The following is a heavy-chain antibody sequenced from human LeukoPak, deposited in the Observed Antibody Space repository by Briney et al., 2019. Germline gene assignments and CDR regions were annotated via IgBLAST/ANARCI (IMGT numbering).Heavy chain of an antibody. Sequence: GGSLRLSCAASGFTFSSYWMSWVRQAPGKGLEWVANIEQDGSEKYYVDSVKGRFTNSRDNAKNSLYLQMNSLRAEDTAVYYCARGLLWFGEENAFDIWGQGTMVTVSS. V-gene: IGHV3-7*01. CDR3: ARGLLWFGEENAFDI. J-gene: IGHJ3*02. CDR1: GFTFSSYW. D-gene: IGHD3-10*01. CDR2: IEQDGSEK.